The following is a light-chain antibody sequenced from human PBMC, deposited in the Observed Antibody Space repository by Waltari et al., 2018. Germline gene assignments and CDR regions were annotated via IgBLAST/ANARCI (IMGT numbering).Light chain of an antibody. J-gene: IGLJ2*01. CDR1: SCAIGTYTF. V-gene: IGLV2-14*03. Sequence: QSALTQPASVSGSPGPSITISCPGTSCAIGTYTFVTWYQQHPGQAPKLIIYDVNSRPSGVSNRFSGSKSGNTASLTISGLQAEDEADYYCSSYTSSITSIFGGGTKLTVL. CDR3: SSYTSSITSI. CDR2: DVN.